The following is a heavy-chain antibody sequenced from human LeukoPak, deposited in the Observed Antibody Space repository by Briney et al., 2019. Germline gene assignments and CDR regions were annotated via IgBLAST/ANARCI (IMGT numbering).Heavy chain of an antibody. Sequence: TASETLSLTCTVSGDSISSGAYYWGWLRQPPGKGLEWIGSIYYSGSTYDNPSLKSRVTISVDTSRNQFSLKLSSVTAADTAVYYCARDVSPNGVVDYWGQGTLVTVSS. V-gene: IGHV4-39*07. J-gene: IGHJ4*02. CDR2: IYYSGST. CDR3: ARDVSPNGVVDY. CDR1: GDSISSGAYY. D-gene: IGHD2-8*01.